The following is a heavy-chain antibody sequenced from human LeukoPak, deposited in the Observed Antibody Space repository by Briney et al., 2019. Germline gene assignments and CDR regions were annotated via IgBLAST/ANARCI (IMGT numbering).Heavy chain of an antibody. V-gene: IGHV3-66*01. CDR1: GFTVSSNY. CDR3: ARGGLTSVTT. D-gene: IGHD4-17*01. Sequence: GGSLRLSCAASGFTVSSNYMSWVREAPGKGLEWVSVIYSGGSTYYADSVKGRFIISRDNSKYTLYLQINSLRAEDTAEYYCARGGLTSVTTWGQGTLVTVSS. J-gene: IGHJ4*02. CDR2: IYSGGST.